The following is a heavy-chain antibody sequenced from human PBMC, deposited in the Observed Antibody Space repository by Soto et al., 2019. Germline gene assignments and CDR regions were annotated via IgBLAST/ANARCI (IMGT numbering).Heavy chain of an antibody. CDR1: GFTFDDYA. CDR3: AKDIAAVVAARGYYYYGMDV. D-gene: IGHD2-15*01. CDR2: ISWNSGSI. J-gene: IGHJ6*02. Sequence: EVQLVESGGGLVQPGRSLRLSCAASGFTFDDYAMHWVRQAPGKGLEWVSGISWNSGSIGDADSVKGRFTSSRDNAKNSLYLQMNSLRAEDTALYYCAKDIAAVVAARGYYYYGMDVWGQGTTVTVSS. V-gene: IGHV3-9*01.